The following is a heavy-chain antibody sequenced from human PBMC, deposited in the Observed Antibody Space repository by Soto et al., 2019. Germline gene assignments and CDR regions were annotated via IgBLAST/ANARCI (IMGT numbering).Heavy chain of an antibody. CDR2: IYYSGST. V-gene: IGHV4-28*03. CDR3: PRDLWGYCGTDCYPLDV. CDR1: GYSIRSSNW. J-gene: IGHJ6*02. D-gene: IGHD2-21*02. Sequence: SETLSLTCAVSGYSIRSSNWWGWIRQPPGKGLEWIGYIYYSGSTYYNPSLKSRVTMSVDTSKNQFSLKLNSVTAADTAVYYCPRDLWGYCGTDCYPLDVWGQGTTVT.